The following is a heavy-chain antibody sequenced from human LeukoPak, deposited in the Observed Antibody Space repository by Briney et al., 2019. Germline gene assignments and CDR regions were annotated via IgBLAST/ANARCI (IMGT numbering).Heavy chain of an antibody. Sequence: PGESLRLSCAASGFTFGSYAMSWVRQAPGKGLEWVSGFSTSGGSSSYADSVKGRFTISRDNPRNTLYMEMNSLRAEDTALYYCAIMHPYYDGSGYWVQWGQGTLVTVSS. J-gene: IGHJ4*02. CDR1: GFTFGSYA. CDR2: FSTSGGSS. CDR3: AIMHPYYDGSGYWVQ. D-gene: IGHD3-22*01. V-gene: IGHV3-23*01.